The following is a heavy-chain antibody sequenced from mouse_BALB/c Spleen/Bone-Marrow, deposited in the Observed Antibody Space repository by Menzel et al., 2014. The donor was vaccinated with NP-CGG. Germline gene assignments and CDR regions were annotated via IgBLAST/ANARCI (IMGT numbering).Heavy chain of an antibody. V-gene: IGHV5-9-4*01. CDR3: SSYAY. D-gene: IGHD2-12*01. J-gene: IGHJ3*01. CDR2: ISSGGSYI. CDR1: GFTFSNYA. Sequence: EVQVVGSGGGLVKSGGSLKLSYAASGFTFSNYAMSWVRQSPEKRLEWVAEISSGGSYIYYPDTLTGRFTISSDNAKNPLFLEMSSLRSEDTAMYYCSSYAYWRQGTLVTVSA.